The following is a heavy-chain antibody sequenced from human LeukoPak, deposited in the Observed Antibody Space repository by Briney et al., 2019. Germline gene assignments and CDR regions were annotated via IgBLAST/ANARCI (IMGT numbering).Heavy chain of an antibody. CDR3: ARSYYYDSSGSGGFDP. D-gene: IGHD3-22*01. V-gene: IGHV1-8*01. J-gene: IGHJ5*02. CDR2: MNPNSGNT. CDR1: GYTLTSYD. Sequence: ASVKVSCKASGYTLTSYDINWVRQATGQGLEWMGWMNPNSGNTGYAQKFQGRVTMTRNTSISTAYMELSSLRSEDTAVYYCARSYYYDSSGSGGFDPWGQGTLVTVSS.